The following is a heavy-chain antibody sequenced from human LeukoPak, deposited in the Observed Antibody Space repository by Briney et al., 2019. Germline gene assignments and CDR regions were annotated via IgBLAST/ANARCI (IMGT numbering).Heavy chain of an antibody. CDR2: IYSGGNT. CDR3: AKLQGDITMVRGVPNGFDY. CDR1: GFTVSSNY. D-gene: IGHD3-10*01. V-gene: IGHV3-53*01. Sequence: GGSLRLSCAASGFTVSSNYMSWVRQAPGKGLEWVSIIYSGGNTYYADSVKGRFTISRDNSKNTLYLQMNSLRAEDTAVYYCAKLQGDITMVRGVPNGFDYWGQGTLVTVSS. J-gene: IGHJ4*01.